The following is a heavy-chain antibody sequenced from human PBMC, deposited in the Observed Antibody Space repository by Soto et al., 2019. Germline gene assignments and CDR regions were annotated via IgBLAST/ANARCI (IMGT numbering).Heavy chain of an antibody. Sequence: GVSLRLSCAASGFPFSSYAMYWVRQAPGKGLEWVAVISYDGSNKYYADSVKGRFTISRDNSKNTLYLQMNSLRAEDTAVYYCARDPAAIIAAADLEFDDWGQGNLVTVSS. CDR3: ARDPAAIIAAADLEFDD. V-gene: IGHV3-30-3*01. J-gene: IGHJ4*02. D-gene: IGHD6-13*01. CDR2: ISYDGSNK. CDR1: GFPFSSYA.